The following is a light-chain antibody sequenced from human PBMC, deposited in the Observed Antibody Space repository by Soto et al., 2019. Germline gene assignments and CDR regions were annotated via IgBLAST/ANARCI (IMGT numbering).Light chain of an antibody. V-gene: IGKV1-39*01. CDR3: QQAASFPIT. Sequence: DIKMTQSPSSLSASVGDRVTITFRASQSISISLNWYQLKPGKAPNLLIYTASSLQSGVPSRFSGSGSGTDFTLTINGLQPEDFATYYCQQAASFPITFGQGTRLENK. CDR2: TAS. J-gene: IGKJ5*01. CDR1: QSISIS.